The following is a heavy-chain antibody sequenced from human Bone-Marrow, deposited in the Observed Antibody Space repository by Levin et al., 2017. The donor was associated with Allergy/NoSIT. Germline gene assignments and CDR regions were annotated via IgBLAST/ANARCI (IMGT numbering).Heavy chain of an antibody. CDR1: GFTFNNYG. V-gene: IGHV3-30*03. J-gene: IGHJ5*02. D-gene: IGHD3-10*01. CDR3: ARPATLLWFGEGKNWFDP. CDR2: ISYEGSKK. Sequence: GGSLRLSCTASGFTFNNYGMHWVRQAPGKGLEWLAVISYEGSKKHYADSLLGRFSISRDNTKNTLYLQMNSLTPEDTAVYYCARPATLLWFGEGKNWFDPWGQGTLVTVSS.